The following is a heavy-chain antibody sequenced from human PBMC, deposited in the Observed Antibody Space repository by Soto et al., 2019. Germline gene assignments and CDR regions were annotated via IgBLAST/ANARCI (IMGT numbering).Heavy chain of an antibody. D-gene: IGHD3-10*01. Sequence: GGSLRLSCAASGFTFSSYAMSWVRQAPGKGLEWVSAISGSGGSTYYAHSVKGRFTISRDNSKYTLYLQMNSLRAEDTAVYYCAKAPAPTYYYGSGSLRETDYWGQGTLVTVSS. CDR3: AKAPAPTYYYGSGSLRETDY. CDR1: GFTFSSYA. J-gene: IGHJ4*02. CDR2: ISGSGGST. V-gene: IGHV3-23*01.